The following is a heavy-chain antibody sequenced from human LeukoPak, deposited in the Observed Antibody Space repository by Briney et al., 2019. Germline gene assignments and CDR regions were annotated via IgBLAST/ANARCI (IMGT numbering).Heavy chain of an antibody. CDR1: GFTFSSYS. Sequence: GGSLRLSCAASGFTFSSYSMNWVRQAPGKGLEWVSSISSSSSYIYYAGSAKGRFTISRDNAKNSLYLQMNSLRAEDTAVYYCARDWSGYYRGHAFDIWGQGTMVTVSS. J-gene: IGHJ3*02. D-gene: IGHD3-3*01. CDR3: ARDWSGYYRGHAFDI. V-gene: IGHV3-21*01. CDR2: ISSSSSYI.